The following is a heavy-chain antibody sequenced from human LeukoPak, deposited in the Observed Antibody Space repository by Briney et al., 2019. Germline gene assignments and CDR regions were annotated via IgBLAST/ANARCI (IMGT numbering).Heavy chain of an antibody. J-gene: IGHJ4*02. CDR2: IYYSGST. Sequence: PSETLSLTCTVSGGSINNYYWSWIRQPPGKGLEWIGYIYYSGSTNYNPSLKSRVTISVDTSKNQFSLKLSSVTAADTAMYYCAREVASSNYFDYWGQGTLVTVSS. V-gene: IGHV4-59*01. CDR3: AREVASSNYFDY. D-gene: IGHD5-12*01. CDR1: GGSINNYY.